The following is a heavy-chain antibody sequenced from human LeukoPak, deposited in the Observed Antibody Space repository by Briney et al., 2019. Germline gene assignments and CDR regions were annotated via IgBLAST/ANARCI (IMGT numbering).Heavy chain of an antibody. Sequence: SETLSLTCTVSRGSISSGSYSWSWIRQSAGKGLEWIGRIYTRGSTNYNPSLKSRVTISVDTSKNQFSLKLSSVTAADTAVYYRARDRITMVRGVIIGGSVDYWGQGTLVTVSS. J-gene: IGHJ4*02. CDR3: ARDRITMVRGVIIGGSVDY. CDR1: RGSISSGSYS. D-gene: IGHD3-10*01. CDR2: IYTRGST. V-gene: IGHV4-61*02.